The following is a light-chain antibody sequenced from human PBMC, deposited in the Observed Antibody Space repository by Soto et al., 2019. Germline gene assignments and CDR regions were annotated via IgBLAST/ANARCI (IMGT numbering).Light chain of an antibody. Sequence: DIQMTQSQSSVSASVGDRVTITCRASQDISSWLAWYQQKPGKAPNLLIYAASRLQSGVPSRFSGGGSGTDFTLTISRLQPEDFAAYYCQQANSFPITFGQGTRLEIK. J-gene: IGKJ5*01. V-gene: IGKV1-12*01. CDR3: QQANSFPIT. CDR1: QDISSW. CDR2: AAS.